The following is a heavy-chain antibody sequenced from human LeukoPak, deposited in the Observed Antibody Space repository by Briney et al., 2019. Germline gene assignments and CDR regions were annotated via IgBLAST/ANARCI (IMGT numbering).Heavy chain of an antibody. Sequence: SETLSLTCTVSGGSISSYYWSWIRQPPAKGPEWVGNIYYCGSTNYNPSLTRRVTISVDTSKNQFSLKLSSVTAADTAVYYCAREAYVFWSGYYRSWFDPWGQGTLVTVSS. CDR3: AREAYVFWSGYYRSWFDP. J-gene: IGHJ5*02. D-gene: IGHD3-3*01. CDR2: IYYCGST. CDR1: GGSISSYY. V-gene: IGHV4-59*13.